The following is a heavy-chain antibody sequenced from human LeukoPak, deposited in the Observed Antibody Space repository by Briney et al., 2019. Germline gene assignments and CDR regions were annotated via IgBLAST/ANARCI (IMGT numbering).Heavy chain of an antibody. CDR3: ARNRPAYYFDY. CDR2: IWPDGSNK. CDR1: GFTFSSYG. V-gene: IGHV3-33*01. J-gene: IGHJ4*02. Sequence: GGSLRLSCAASGFTFSSYGMQWVRQAPGKGLEWVAVIWPDGSNKYYGDSVKGRFTISRDNAKNTLYLQMNSLRAKDTAVYYCARNRPAYYFDYWGQGTLVTVSS.